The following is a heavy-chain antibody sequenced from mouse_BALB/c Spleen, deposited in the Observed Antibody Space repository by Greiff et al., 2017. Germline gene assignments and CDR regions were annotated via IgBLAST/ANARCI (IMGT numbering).Heavy chain of an antibody. CDR1: GYTFTEYI. V-gene: IGHV1-62-2*01. Sequence: VQLQQSGAELVKPGASVKLSCKASGYTFTEYIIHWVKQRSGQGLEWIGWFYPGSGIIKYNEKFKDKATLTADKSSSTVYMELSRLTSEDSAVYFCARHEGIYYDYDDAMDYWGQGTSVTVSS. D-gene: IGHD2-4*01. J-gene: IGHJ4*01. CDR2: FYPGSGII. CDR3: ARHEGIYYDYDDAMDY.